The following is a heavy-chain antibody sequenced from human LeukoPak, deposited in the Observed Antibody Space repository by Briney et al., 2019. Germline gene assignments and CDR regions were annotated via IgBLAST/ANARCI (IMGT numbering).Heavy chain of an antibody. CDR2: ISYDGSNK. CDR1: GFTFSSYG. D-gene: IGHD5-12*01. V-gene: IGHV3-30*03. Sequence: GGSLRLSCAASGFTFSSYGMHWVRQAPGKGLEWVAVISYDGSNKYYADSVKGRFTISRDNSKNTLYLQMNSLRAEDTGVYYCATFGAGGYGLSWGQGTLVTVSS. J-gene: IGHJ4*02. CDR3: ATFGAGGYGLS.